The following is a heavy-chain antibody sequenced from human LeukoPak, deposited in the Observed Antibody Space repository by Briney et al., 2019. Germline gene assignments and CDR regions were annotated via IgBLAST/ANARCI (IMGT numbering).Heavy chain of an antibody. D-gene: IGHD2-15*01. J-gene: IGHJ6*02. CDR3: ARLVVVAAMGYCYGMDV. Sequence: SQTLSLICTVSGGSISSGSYYWSWIRQPAGKGLEWIGRIYTSGSTNYNPSLKSRVTISVDTSKNQFSLKLSSVTAADTAVYYCARLVVVAAMGYCYGMDVWGQGTTVTVSS. V-gene: IGHV4-61*02. CDR1: GGSISSGSYY. CDR2: IYTSGST.